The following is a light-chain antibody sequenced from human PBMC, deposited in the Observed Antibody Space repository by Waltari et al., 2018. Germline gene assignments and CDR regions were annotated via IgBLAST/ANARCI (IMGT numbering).Light chain of an antibody. CDR2: VAS. V-gene: IGKV1-5*01. CDR3: QHYNAYRT. CDR1: QSISTW. Sequence: DIQMTQSPSTLSASVGDRVIITCRASQSISTWLARYQQKPGKAPKLLIFVASSLQTGVPSRFSGSGSGTEFTLTINSLQPDDFATYYCQHYNAYRTFGQGTKVEIK. J-gene: IGKJ1*01.